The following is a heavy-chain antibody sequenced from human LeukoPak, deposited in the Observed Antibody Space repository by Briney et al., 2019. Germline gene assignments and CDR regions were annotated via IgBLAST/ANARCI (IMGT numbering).Heavy chain of an antibody. CDR3: ARQYIVVVPSVKPKTGAFDI. Sequence: GESLKISCKGSGYSFTNYWIGWVRQMPGRGLEWMGIIYPGDSDTRYSPSFQGRVTISADKSISTAYLQWSSLKASDTAMYYCARQYIVVVPSVKPKTGAFDIWGQGTMVTVSS. J-gene: IGHJ3*02. D-gene: IGHD2-2*02. V-gene: IGHV5-51*01. CDR1: GYSFTNYW. CDR2: IYPGDSDT.